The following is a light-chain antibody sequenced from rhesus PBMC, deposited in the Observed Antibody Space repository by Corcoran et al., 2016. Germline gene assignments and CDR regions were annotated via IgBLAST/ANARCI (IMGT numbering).Light chain of an antibody. V-gene: IGKV3-42*03. CDR2: GAS. J-gene: IGKJ4*01. Sequence: EIVMTQSPGTLSLSPGERATLSCRASQSVSSSLAWYQQKPGQDPRLLIYGASSRATGIPDRFSGSGSGTEFTLTINSLEPEDFAVYYCQQYSNWPPLTFGGGTKVEIK. CDR3: QQYSNWPPLT. CDR1: QSVSSS.